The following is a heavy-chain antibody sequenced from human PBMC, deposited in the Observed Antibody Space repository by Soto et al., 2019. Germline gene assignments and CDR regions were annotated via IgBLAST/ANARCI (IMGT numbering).Heavy chain of an antibody. J-gene: IGHJ5*02. CDR2: IYYSGST. CDR3: ARQAGNHGFWFDP. V-gene: IGHV4-39*01. CDR1: GGSISSSSYY. Sequence: SETLSLTCTVSGGSISSSSYYRGWIRQPPGKGLEWIGSIYYSGSTYYNPSLKSRVTISVDTSKNQFSLKLSSVTAADTAVYYCARQAGNHGFWFDPWGQGTLVTVSS.